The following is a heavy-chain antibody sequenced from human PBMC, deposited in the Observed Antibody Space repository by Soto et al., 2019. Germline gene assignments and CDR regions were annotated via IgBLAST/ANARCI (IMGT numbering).Heavy chain of an antibody. CDR3: ARGGIAAAAANRFDP. CDR2: IWYDGSNK. Sequence: GGSLRLSCAASGFTFSSYSMHWVRQAPGKGLEWVAVIWYDGSNKYYADSVKGRFTISRDNSKNTLYLQMNSLRAEDTAVYYCARGGIAAAAANRFDPWGQGTLVTVSS. CDR1: GFTFSSYS. V-gene: IGHV3-33*01. D-gene: IGHD6-13*01. J-gene: IGHJ5*02.